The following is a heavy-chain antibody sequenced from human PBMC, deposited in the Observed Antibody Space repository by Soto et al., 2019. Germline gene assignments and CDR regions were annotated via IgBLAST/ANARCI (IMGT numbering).Heavy chain of an antibody. V-gene: IGHV3-23*01. Sequence: EVQLLESGGGLVQPGGSLRLSCAASGFTFSSYAMSWVRQAPGKGLEWVSAISGSGGSTYYADSVKGRFTISRDNSKNTLYLQMNSLRAEDTAVYYCAKRGIVATINFYWYFDLWGRGTLVTVSS. D-gene: IGHD5-12*01. CDR3: AKRGIVATINFYWYFDL. CDR2: ISGSGGST. J-gene: IGHJ2*01. CDR1: GFTFSSYA.